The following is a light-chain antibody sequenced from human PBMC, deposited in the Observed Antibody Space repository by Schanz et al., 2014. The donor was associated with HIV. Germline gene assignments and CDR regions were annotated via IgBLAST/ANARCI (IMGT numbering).Light chain of an antibody. CDR3: GSYGGSDNMV. CDR2: EVS. J-gene: IGLJ3*02. Sequence: QSALTQPASVSGSPGQSITISCTGTISDVGSYNLVSWYQQHPGKAPKLMIYEVSKRPSGVSNRFSGSKSGNTASLTISGLQAEDEADYYCGSYGGSDNMVFGGGTKLTVL. CDR1: ISDVGSYNL. V-gene: IGLV2-23*02.